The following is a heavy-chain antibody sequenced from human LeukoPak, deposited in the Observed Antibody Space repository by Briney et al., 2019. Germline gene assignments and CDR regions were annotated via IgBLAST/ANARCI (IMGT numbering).Heavy chain of an antibody. V-gene: IGHV3-7*01. CDR2: IRKDGSDI. CDR1: GFTFSTSW. Sequence: SGGSLRLSCAASGFTFSTSWMSWVRKAPGKGLEWVANIRKDGSDIHYADSVKGRFTISRDNAKNSLYLQMNSLRAEDTAVYYCARDQKTVAGRFDYWGQGTLVTVSS. J-gene: IGHJ4*02. D-gene: IGHD6-19*01. CDR3: ARDQKTVAGRFDY.